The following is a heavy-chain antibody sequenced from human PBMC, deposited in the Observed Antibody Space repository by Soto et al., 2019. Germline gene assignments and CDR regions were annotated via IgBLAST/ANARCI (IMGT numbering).Heavy chain of an antibody. V-gene: IGHV4-59*01. CDR3: ARAPPGSSSEVDY. D-gene: IGHD6-6*01. Sequence: SETLSLTCTVSGGSISSYYWSWIRQPPGKGLEWIGYIYYSGSTNYNPSLKSRVTISVDTSKNQFSLKLSSVTAADTAVYYCARAPPGSSSEVDYWGQGTLVTVSS. J-gene: IGHJ4*02. CDR1: GGSISSYY. CDR2: IYYSGST.